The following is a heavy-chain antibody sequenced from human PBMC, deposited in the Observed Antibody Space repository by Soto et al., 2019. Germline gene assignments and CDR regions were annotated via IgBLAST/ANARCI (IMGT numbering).Heavy chain of an antibody. Sequence: ASVKVSCKASGDTFTSYAMHWVRQAPGQGLEWMGWINASNGNTNYAQKFQGRVTITGDTSTSTAYMELSSLRSEDTAVYYCAREHLDYYDCSSYYLVRYYYYGMVVWGQGITVTVYS. D-gene: IGHD3-22*01. CDR2: INASNGNT. CDR3: AREHLDYYDCSSYYLVRYYYYGMVV. V-gene: IGHV1-3*01. J-gene: IGHJ6*02. CDR1: GDTFTSYA.